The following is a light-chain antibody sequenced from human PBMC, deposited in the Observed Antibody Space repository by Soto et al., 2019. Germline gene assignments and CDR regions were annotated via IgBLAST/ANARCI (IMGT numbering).Light chain of an antibody. J-gene: IGLJ2*01. V-gene: IGLV2-14*01. Sequence: QSALTQPASVSGSPGQSITISCTGTSGDVGGYNYVCWYQQHPGRAPKLMIYDVSNRPSGISTRFSGSKSGNTASLTISGLQTEDEADYYCSSYTSSRTLAAFGGGTKLTVL. CDR1: SGDVGGYNY. CDR2: DVS. CDR3: SSYTSSRTLAA.